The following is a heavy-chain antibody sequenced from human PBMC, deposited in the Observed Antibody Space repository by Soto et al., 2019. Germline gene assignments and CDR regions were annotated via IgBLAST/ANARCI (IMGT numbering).Heavy chain of an antibody. CDR1: GGSISSYY. CDR2: IYYSGST. J-gene: IGHJ3*02. D-gene: IGHD3-22*01. Sequence: SETLSLTCTVSGGSISSYYWSWIRQPPGKGLEWIGYIYYSGSTNYTPSLRSRVTISVDTTKNQYCLKLSSVTAADTAVYSCAGMDRVTMIVVVITSAFRIWGQGKMITV. V-gene: IGHV4-59*01. CDR3: AGMDRVTMIVVVITSAFRI.